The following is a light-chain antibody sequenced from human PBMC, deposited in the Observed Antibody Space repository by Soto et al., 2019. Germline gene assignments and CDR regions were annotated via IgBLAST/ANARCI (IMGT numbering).Light chain of an antibody. J-gene: IGLJ1*01. CDR1: SSDVGGYNY. V-gene: IGLV2-8*01. CDR2: EDN. CDR3: CSYATSRTYV. Sequence: QSALAQPPSASGSPGQSVTISCTGTSSDVGGYNYVSWYQQHPGKAPKLLIYEDNKRPSGVSNRFSGSKSGNTASLTISSLQSEDEADYHCCSYATSRTYVFGTGTKVTVL.